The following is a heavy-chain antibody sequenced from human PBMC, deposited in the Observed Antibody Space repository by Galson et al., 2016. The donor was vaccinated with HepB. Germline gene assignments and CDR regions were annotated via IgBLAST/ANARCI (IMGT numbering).Heavy chain of an antibody. CDR3: TNYLGAGATGTYD. D-gene: IGHD3-10*01. Sequence: SLRLSCAASGFTFSAYTMNWVRQVPGKGLNWVSSIGTSGVSYYADSVRGRFTISRDNSKSTLFLQMNSLTIEDTALYSCTNYLGAGATGTYDWGQGTLVAVSS. CDR2: IGTSGVS. V-gene: IGHV3-23*01. CDR1: GFTFSAYT. J-gene: IGHJ4*02.